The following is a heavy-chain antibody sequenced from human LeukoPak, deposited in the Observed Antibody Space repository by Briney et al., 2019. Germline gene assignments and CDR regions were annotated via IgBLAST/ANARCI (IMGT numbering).Heavy chain of an antibody. CDR2: INPNSGGI. CDR3: ATTSIAAAGYWFDP. CDR1: GYTFTDYY. D-gene: IGHD6-13*01. J-gene: IGHJ5*02. Sequence: ASVKVSCKASGYTFTDYYMYWVRQAPGQGLEWMGWINPNSGGIDPAQKFQGRVTMTRDTSISTVYMELSRLRSEDTAVYYCATTSIAAAGYWFDPWGQGTLVTVSS. V-gene: IGHV1-2*02.